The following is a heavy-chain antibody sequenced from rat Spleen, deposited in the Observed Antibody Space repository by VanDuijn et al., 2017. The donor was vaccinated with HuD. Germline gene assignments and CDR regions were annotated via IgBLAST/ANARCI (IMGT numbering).Heavy chain of an antibody. CDR1: GFSVTSYN. Sequence: QVELKESGPGLVQPSETLSLTCTVSGFSVTSYNVSWVRQPSGKGPEWMGRMWYTGDTAYNSALTPRLTITRDTSKNQVFLKMNSLQTDDTGTYYCTRDDGTYYYGGWFPYWGQGTLVTVSS. CDR3: TRDDGTYYYGGWFPY. D-gene: IGHD1-12*02. J-gene: IGHJ3*01. CDR2: MWYTGDT. V-gene: IGHV2-63*01.